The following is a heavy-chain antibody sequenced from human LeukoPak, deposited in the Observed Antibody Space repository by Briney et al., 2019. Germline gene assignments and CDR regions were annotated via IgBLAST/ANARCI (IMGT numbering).Heavy chain of an antibody. CDR2: IHYSGTT. CDR1: GGSFSSSSYY. J-gene: IGHJ5*02. CDR3: ARSYCSSPSCYQNWFDP. V-gene: IGHV4-39*01. Sequence: SETLSLTCTVSGGSFSSSSYYWSWIRQPPGKGLEWIGTIHYSGTTYCTPSLRSRVTVSVDASKSQFSLKLSSVTAADTAVYYCARSYCSSPSCYQNWFDPWGQGTLVTVSS. D-gene: IGHD2-2*01.